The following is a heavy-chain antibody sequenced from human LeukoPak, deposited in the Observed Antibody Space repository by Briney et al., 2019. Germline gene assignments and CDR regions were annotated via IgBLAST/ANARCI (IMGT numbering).Heavy chain of an antibody. D-gene: IGHD3-16*01. J-gene: IGHJ4*02. CDR2: ISYDGSNK. CDR1: GFTFSSYA. CDR3: ARDGGDLGEFFDY. V-gene: IGHV3-30*04. Sequence: GGSLRLSCAASGFTFSSYAMHWVRQAPGKGLEWVAVISYDGSNKYYADSVKGRFTISRDNSKNTLYLQMNSLRAEDTAVYYCARDGGDLGEFFDYWGQGTLVTVSS.